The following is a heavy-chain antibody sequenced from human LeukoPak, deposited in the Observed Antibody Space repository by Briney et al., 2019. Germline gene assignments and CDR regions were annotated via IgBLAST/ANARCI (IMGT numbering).Heavy chain of an antibody. D-gene: IGHD5-18*01. J-gene: IGHJ4*02. CDR2: ISGSGGKT. CDR3: GKEMTSMVTVEY. CDR1: GFTFSTSA. V-gene: IGHV3-23*01. Sequence: GGSLRLSCVASGFTFSTSAMSWVRQAPGKGLEWVSAISGSGGKTYYADSVKGRFTISRDNSQNTLYLYVNSLRADDTAVYYCGKEMTSMVTVEYWGQGTLVTVSS.